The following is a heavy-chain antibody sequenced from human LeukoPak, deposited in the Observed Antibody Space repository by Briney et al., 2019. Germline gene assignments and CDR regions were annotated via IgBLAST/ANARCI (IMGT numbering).Heavy chain of an antibody. CDR2: IYGDGRT. CDR1: GFSVSNNY. D-gene: IGHD3-3*01. J-gene: IGHJ4*02. CDR3: ARGRGLGVVSPYFGY. V-gene: IGHV3-53*01. Sequence: GGSLRLSCVVSGFSVSNNYIIWVRQAPGNGLERVSVIYGDGRTSHSASVRGRFTISRDNSKNIVSLQMNNLGAEDTAVYYCARGRGLGVVSPYFGYWGQGTLVTVSS.